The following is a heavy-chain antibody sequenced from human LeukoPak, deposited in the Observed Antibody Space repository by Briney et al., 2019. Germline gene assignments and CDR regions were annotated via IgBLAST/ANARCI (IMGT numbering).Heavy chain of an antibody. Sequence: GESLKISCKGSGYSFTGYWIGWVRQMPGKGLEWMGIIYPGDSDTRYSPSFQGQVTISADKSISTAYLQWSSLKASDTAMYYCARRRDLYSGSYYPFDHWGQGTLVTVSS. CDR2: IYPGDSDT. V-gene: IGHV5-51*01. J-gene: IGHJ4*02. D-gene: IGHD1-26*01. CDR3: ARRRDLYSGSYYPFDH. CDR1: GYSFTGYW.